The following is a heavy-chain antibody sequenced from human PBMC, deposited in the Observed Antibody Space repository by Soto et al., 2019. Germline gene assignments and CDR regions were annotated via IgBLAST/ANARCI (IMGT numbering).Heavy chain of an antibody. CDR3: VTEKDYSTTWSRFDS. Sequence: GGSLRLSCAASGFTFSKDWMNWVRQAPGTGLEWVGRIKSRIDGGAADYAAPVKGRFTISRDDSKDTLYLQMNSLKTEDTAVYFCVTEKDYSTTWSRFDSWGLGTLVTVSS. D-gene: IGHD6-13*01. J-gene: IGHJ4*02. CDR2: IKSRIDGGAA. V-gene: IGHV3-15*07. CDR1: GFTFSKDW.